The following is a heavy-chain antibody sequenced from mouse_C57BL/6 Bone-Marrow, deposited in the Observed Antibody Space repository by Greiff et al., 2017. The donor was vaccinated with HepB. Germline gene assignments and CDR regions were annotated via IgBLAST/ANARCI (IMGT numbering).Heavy chain of an antibody. CDR1: GYAFSSSW. CDR2: IYPGDGDT. V-gene: IGHV1-82*01. Sequence: VQLQQSGPELVKPGASVKISCKASGYAFSSSWMNWVQQRPGKGLEWIGRIYPGDGDTNYNGKFKGKATLTADKSSSTAYMQLSSLTSEDSAVYFCASPTVGADFDYWGQGTTLTVSS. CDR3: ASPTVGADFDY. J-gene: IGHJ2*01. D-gene: IGHD1-1*01.